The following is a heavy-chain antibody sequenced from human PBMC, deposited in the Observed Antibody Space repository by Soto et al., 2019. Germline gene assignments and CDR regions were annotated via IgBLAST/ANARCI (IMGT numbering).Heavy chain of an antibody. Sequence: EVQLVESGGGLVQPGGSLRLSCAASGFTVSSNYMSWVCQAPGKGLEWVSVIYSGGSTYYADSVKGRFTISRHNSKNTLYLQMNSLRAEDTAVYYCARDPATGPGQGAFDIWGQGTMVTVSS. CDR2: IYSGGST. CDR1: GFTVSSNY. CDR3: ARDPATGPGQGAFDI. J-gene: IGHJ3*02. V-gene: IGHV3-53*04.